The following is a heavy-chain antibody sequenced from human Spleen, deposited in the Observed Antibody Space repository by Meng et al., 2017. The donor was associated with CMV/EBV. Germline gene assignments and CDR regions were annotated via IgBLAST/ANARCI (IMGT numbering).Heavy chain of an antibody. CDR3: ARGGAPTVDY. CDR1: GYIFSGYY. J-gene: IGHJ4*02. CDR2: INPNTGDT. Sequence: VSCKASGYIFSGYYIHWVRQAPGQGLEWMGWINPNTGDTNYAPNFRDRVSMTRDTSISTVYIQLYWLTFDDTAVYFCARGGAPTVDYWGQGTLVTVSS. V-gene: IGHV1-2*02. D-gene: IGHD4-17*01.